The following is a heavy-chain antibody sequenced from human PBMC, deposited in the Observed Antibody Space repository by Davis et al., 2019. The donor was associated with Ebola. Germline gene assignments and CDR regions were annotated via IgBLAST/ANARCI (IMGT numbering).Heavy chain of an antibody. J-gene: IGHJ3*02. CDR1: GGSISSSSYS. CDR3: ARFNPSWGHDAFDI. V-gene: IGHV4-39*01. D-gene: IGHD2-2*01. CDR2: ISHSGST. Sequence: SETLSLTCTVSGGSISSSSYSWGWIRQPPGKGLEWIGSISHSGSTFYNSSLKSRVTISVDTSKNQFSLKLSSVTAADTAVYYCARFNPSWGHDAFDIWGQGTMVTVSS.